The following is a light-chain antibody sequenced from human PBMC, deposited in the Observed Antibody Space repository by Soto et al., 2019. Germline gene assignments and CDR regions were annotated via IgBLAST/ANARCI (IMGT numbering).Light chain of an antibody. CDR2: AAS. CDR3: QQSFRKT. Sequence: DIQMTQSPSSLSASVGDRVTITCRASQSISSYLNWYQQKPGKAPKLLIYAASSLQSGVPSRFSGSGSGTDFTLTISSLQPEDFATYYCQQSFRKTVGQGTKVDIK. V-gene: IGKV1-39*01. J-gene: IGKJ1*01. CDR1: QSISSY.